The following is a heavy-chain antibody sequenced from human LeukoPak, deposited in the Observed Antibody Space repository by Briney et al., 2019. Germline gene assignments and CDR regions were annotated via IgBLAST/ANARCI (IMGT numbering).Heavy chain of an antibody. J-gene: IGHJ1*01. CDR1: GFTFSDYY. CDR2: ISGSGGST. Sequence: GGSLRLSCAASGFTFSDYYMSWVRQAPGKGLEWVSAISGSGGSTYYADSVKGRFTISRDNSKNTLYLQMNSLRAEDTAVYYCAKDAKHDYGDYRSYFQHWGQGTLVTVSS. CDR3: AKDAKHDYGDYRSYFQH. V-gene: IGHV3-23*01. D-gene: IGHD4-17*01.